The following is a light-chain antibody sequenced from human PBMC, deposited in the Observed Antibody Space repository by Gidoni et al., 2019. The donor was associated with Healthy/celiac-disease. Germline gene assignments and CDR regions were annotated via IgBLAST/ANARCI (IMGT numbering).Light chain of an antibody. J-gene: IGLJ2*01. V-gene: IGLV3-19*01. CDR1: SLGNYY. CDR3: NSRDSSGNHLV. Sequence: SSELTQDPAVSVALGPTVRITCQGDSLGNYYASWYQQQPGQAPVLVIYGKNNRPSGIPDRFSGSSSGNTASLTITGAQAEDEADYYCNSRDSSGNHLVFGGGTKLTVL. CDR2: GKN.